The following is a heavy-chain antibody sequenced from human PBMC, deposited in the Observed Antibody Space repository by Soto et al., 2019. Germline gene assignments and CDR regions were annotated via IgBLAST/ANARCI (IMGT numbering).Heavy chain of an antibody. D-gene: IGHD4-17*01. CDR3: ARHYGGNSAPYYYYYGMDV. CDR2: IYYSGST. CDR1: GVSISSGGYY. J-gene: IGHJ6*02. V-gene: IGHV4-31*03. Sequence: SETLSLTCTVSGVSISSGGYYWSWIRQHPGKGLERIGYIYYSGSTYYNPSLKSRVTISVDTSKNQFSLKLSSVTAADTAVYYCARHYGGNSAPYYYYYGMDVWGQGTTVTVSS.